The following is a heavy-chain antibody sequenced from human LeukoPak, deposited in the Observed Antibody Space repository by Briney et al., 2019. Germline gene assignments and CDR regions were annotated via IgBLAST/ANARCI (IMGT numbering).Heavy chain of an antibody. J-gene: IGHJ4*02. CDR3: ARDEIAVAGFGTFDY. D-gene: IGHD6-19*01. CDR1: GDTFSNSA. V-gene: IGHV1-69*13. CDR2: IIPIFGTP. Sequence: SVKVSCKASGDTFSNSAFSWVRQAPGQGLEWMGGIIPIFGTPNYAQKFQGRVTISADESTSTVYVELSSLRSEDTAVFYCARDEIAVAGFGTFDYWGQGTLVTVSS.